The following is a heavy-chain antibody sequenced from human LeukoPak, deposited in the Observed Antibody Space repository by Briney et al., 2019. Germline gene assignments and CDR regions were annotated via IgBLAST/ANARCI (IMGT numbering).Heavy chain of an antibody. CDR3: ARVYYSNSYDYWYFDL. J-gene: IGHJ2*01. CDR2: IYYSGST. V-gene: IGHV4-59*01. D-gene: IGHD6-13*01. Sequence: SETLSLTRTVSGGSIRSYYWSWIRQPPGKGLAWIAYIYYSGSTNYNPSLKSRVTISVDTSKNQFSLKLSSVTAADTAVYYCARVYYSNSYDYWYFDLWGRGTLVTVSS. CDR1: GGSIRSYY.